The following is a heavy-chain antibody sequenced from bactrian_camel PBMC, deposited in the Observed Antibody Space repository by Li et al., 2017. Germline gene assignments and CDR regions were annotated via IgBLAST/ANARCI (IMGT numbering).Heavy chain of an antibody. CDR2: FDSDGAL. CDR1: GYKYSDYC. Sequence: VQLVESGGGSVQVGGSLRLSCEASGYKYSDYCMGWFRQGPGEQREWVGHFDSDGALSYADPVTGRFTISEDNAKNTLYLQMNSLKPEDTAVYYCVADGGWVGYRPFGYWGQGTQVTVS. J-gene: IGHJ6*01. V-gene: IGHV3S53*01. CDR3: VADGGWVGYRPFGY. D-gene: IGHD5*01.